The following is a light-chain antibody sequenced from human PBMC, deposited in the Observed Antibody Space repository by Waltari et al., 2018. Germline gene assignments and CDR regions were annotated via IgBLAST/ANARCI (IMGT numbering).Light chain of an antibody. CDR2: RTS. V-gene: IGLV7-43*01. CDR1: TGAVTSGSF. Sequence: QTVVTQEPSLTVSPGGTVTLTCASSTGAVTSGSFPNWFQQKPGQVPRALIYRTSSRHPWTPDLFSGSRLGDKAALTLSGVQPEDEADYYCLLYYDNTWTFGGGTKLTVL. J-gene: IGLJ3*02. CDR3: LLYYDNTWT.